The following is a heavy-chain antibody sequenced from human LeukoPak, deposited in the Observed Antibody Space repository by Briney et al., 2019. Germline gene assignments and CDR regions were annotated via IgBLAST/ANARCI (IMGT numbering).Heavy chain of an antibody. J-gene: IGHJ6*03. CDR2: IIPIFGTA. CDR3: ARDRRQQLAEYYYYYYMDV. CDR1: GGTFSSYA. D-gene: IGHD6-13*01. Sequence: ASVKVSCKASGGTFSSYAISWVRQAPGQGLEWMGGIIPIFGTANYAQKFQGRVTITADKSTSTAYMELSSLRSEDTAVYYCARDRRQQLAEYYYYYYMDVWGKGTTVTISS. V-gene: IGHV1-69*06.